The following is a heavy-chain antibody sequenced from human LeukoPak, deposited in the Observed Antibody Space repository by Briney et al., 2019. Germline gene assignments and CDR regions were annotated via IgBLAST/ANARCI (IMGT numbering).Heavy chain of an antibody. V-gene: IGHV5-10-1*01. Sequence: GESLRISCKGSGYSFTSDWITWVRQMPGKGMEWMGRIDPSDSYTNYSPSFQGHVTLSVDKSISTAYLQWSSLKASDTAMYFCARGNYGSGSYSDYWGQGTLVTVSS. CDR3: ARGNYGSGSYSDY. CDR1: GYSFTSDW. J-gene: IGHJ4*02. CDR2: IDPSDSYT. D-gene: IGHD3-10*01.